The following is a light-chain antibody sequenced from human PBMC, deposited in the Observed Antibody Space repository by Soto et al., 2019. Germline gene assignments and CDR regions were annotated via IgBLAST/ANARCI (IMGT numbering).Light chain of an antibody. CDR2: TAA. J-gene: IGKJ2*01. Sequence: IHMTQSPSSLSASVGDRVTITCRASQRITTYLNWYQQKPGKAPKLLISTAATLQGGVPSRFSGCGSGTDFTLTITTLQPEDFATYFCLQSYSTPYTFGQGNKLEIK. CDR3: LQSYSTPYT. V-gene: IGKV1-39*01. CDR1: QRITTY.